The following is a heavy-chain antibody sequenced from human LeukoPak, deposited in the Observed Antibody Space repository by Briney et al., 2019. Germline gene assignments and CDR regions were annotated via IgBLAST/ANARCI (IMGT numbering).Heavy chain of an antibody. J-gene: IGHJ5*02. V-gene: IGHV3-23*01. CDR3: AKGPHSYRDLNH. D-gene: IGHD1-26*01. Sequence: PGGSLRLSCAVSGFTFRSYAMTWVRQAPGKGLEWVSTISGSGGNTYYSDSVMSRFTISRDNARNTLFLQIDSLRLEDTAIYYCAKGPHSYRDLNHWGRGTLVTVSS. CDR1: GFTFRSYA. CDR2: ISGSGGNT.